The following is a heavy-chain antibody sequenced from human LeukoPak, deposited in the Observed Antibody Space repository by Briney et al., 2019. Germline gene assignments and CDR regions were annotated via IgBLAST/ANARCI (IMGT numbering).Heavy chain of an antibody. D-gene: IGHD6-19*01. CDR1: GFTFSSYA. CDR2: ISYDGSNK. J-gene: IGHJ4*02. V-gene: IGHV3-30-3*01. CDR3: AREAVADFDY. Sequence: GGSLRLSCAASGFTFSSYAMHWVRQAPGKGLEWVAVISYDGSNKYYADSVRGRFTISRDNSKNTLYLQMNSLRAEDTAVYYCAREAVADFDYWGQGTLVTVSS.